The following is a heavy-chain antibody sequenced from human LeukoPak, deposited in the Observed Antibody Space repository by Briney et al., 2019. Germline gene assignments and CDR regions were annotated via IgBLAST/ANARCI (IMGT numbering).Heavy chain of an antibody. CDR2: IKPSAVVT. CDR3: ARDHFDSSGYHYLLGYFEH. V-gene: IGHV1-46*01. D-gene: IGHD3-22*01. J-gene: IGHJ1*01. CDR1: GYTFSNYY. Sequence: ASVRVSCKASGYTFSNYYVHWVRQAPGQGLEWMGIIKPSAVVTSNALKFQGRVTMTRDTSTSTAYMELSSLRSEDTAVYYCARDHFDSSGYHYLLGYFEHWGQGTLVTVSS.